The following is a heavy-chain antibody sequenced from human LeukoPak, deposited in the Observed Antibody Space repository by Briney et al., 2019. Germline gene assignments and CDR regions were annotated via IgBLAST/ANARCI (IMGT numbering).Heavy chain of an antibody. J-gene: IGHJ5*02. D-gene: IGHD2-2*01. CDR1: EYTFTDYY. Sequence: ASVKVSCKTSEYTFTDYYMHWVRQAPGQGLQWMGWINPASGGTNYAQKFQGRVTMTRDASITTAYMELSILRSDDTAVYYCARGAGTPSSTSYNWFDPWGQGTLVTVS. V-gene: IGHV1-2*02. CDR2: INPASGGT. CDR3: ARGAGTPSSTSYNWFDP.